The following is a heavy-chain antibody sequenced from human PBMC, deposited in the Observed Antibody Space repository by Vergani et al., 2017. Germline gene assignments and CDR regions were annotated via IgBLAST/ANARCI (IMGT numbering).Heavy chain of an antibody. CDR2: ISSSSSTI. CDR3: ARQRFGDYALFDY. Sequence: EVQLLESGGGLVQPGGSLRLSCAASGFTFSSYAMSWVRQAPGKGLEWVSYISSSSSTIYYADSVKGRFTISRDNAKNSLYLQMNSLRAEDTAVYYCARQRFGDYALFDYWGQGTLVTVSS. CDR1: GFTFSSYA. V-gene: IGHV3-48*01. D-gene: IGHD3-10*01. J-gene: IGHJ4*02.